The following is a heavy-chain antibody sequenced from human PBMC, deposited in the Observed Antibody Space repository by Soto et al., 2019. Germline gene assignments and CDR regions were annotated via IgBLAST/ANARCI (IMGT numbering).Heavy chain of an antibody. J-gene: IGHJ5*02. D-gene: IGHD6-13*01. CDR2: INPNSGGT. CDR3: ARPPCSWYCSGFDP. V-gene: IGHV1-2*04. Sequence: GASVKVSCKASGHTFTGYYMHWVRQAPGQGLEWMGWINPNSGGTNYAQKFQGWVTMTRDTSISTAYMELSRLRSDDTAVYYCARPPCSWYCSGFDPWAQGTLVTVS. CDR1: GHTFTGYY.